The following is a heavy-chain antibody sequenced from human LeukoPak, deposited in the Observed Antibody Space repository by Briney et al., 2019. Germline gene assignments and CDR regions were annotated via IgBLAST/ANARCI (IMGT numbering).Heavy chain of an antibody. CDR1: GFIFSSDW. D-gene: IGHD4-23*01. V-gene: IGHV3-7*03. CDR3: ARGLRWPDF. J-gene: IGHJ4*02. CDR2: IKQDGSEK. Sequence: GGSLRLSCAASGFIFSSDWMNWVREAPGKGLEWGANIKQDGSEKYYVASVKGRFTISRDNAKNSLYLQMNGLRADDTAVYYCARGLRWPDFGGQGTLVTVSS.